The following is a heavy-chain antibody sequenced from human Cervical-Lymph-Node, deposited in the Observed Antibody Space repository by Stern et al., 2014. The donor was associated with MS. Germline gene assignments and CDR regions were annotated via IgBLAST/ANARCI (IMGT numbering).Heavy chain of an antibody. D-gene: IGHD1-1*01. CDR3: ARPPPRRKWDDPNYGMDV. Sequence: EVQLVESGAEVKKPGESLKISCKGSGYTFTNNWIAWVRQMPGKGLEWMGIIYPDDSDIRYSPSLQGQVTISADKSTTTAYLQCGSLKAADSAVYYCARPPPRRKWDDPNYGMDVWGQGTTVTVSS. CDR2: IYPDDSDI. V-gene: IGHV5-51*03. J-gene: IGHJ6*02. CDR1: GYTFTNNW.